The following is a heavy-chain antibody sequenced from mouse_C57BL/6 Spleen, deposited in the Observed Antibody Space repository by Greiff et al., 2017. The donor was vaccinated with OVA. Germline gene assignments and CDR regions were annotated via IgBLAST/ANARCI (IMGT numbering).Heavy chain of an antibody. J-gene: IGHJ4*01. CDR2: IYPGGGDT. CDR1: GYAFSSSW. CDR3: ASMGHDYYALDY. D-gene: IGHD2-12*01. Sequence: QVQLQQSGPELVKPGASVKLSCKASGYAFSSSWMNWVKQRPGKGLEWIGRIYPGGGDTNYNGKFKGKATLTADNSSSTAYMKLSSLTSEDSAVYICASMGHDYYALDYWGQGTSVTVAS. V-gene: IGHV1-82*01.